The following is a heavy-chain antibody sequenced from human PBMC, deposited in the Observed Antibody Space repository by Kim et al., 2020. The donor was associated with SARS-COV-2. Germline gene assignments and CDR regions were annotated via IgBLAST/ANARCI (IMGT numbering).Heavy chain of an antibody. D-gene: IGHD3-10*01. J-gene: IGHJ4*02. CDR1: GFSFSSYG. CDR2: ISNDGSNK. V-gene: IGHV3-30*18. Sequence: GGSLRLSCAASGFSFSSYGMHWVRQAPGKGLEWVAVISNDGSNKNYADSVKGRFTISRDNSKNTLYLLMNSLRAEDTAVYYCAKDPYGSGSYPPDYWGQGALVTVSS. CDR3: AKDPYGSGSYPPDY.